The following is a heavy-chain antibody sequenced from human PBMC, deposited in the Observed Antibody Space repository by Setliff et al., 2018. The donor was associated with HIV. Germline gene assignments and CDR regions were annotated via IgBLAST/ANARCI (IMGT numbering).Heavy chain of an antibody. D-gene: IGHD1-26*01. CDR1: GFTFSNYA. CDR2: ISYDESNK. V-gene: IGHV3-30*01. J-gene: IGHJ6*03. CDR3: ARGPNRYSGTYSYYYYMDV. Sequence: GGSLRLSCVASGFTFSNYAMHWVRQAPGKGLEWATVISYDESNKYYGDSVKGRFTISRDNSKNTLYLQMNSLRAEDTAVYYCARGPNRYSGTYSYYYYMDVWGKGTTVTVSS.